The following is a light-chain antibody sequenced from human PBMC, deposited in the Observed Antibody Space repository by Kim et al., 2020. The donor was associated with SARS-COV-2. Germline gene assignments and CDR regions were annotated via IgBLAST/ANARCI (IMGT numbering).Light chain of an antibody. Sequence: ASVGDRVTITCRASKGISTSLAWYQQKPGKVPKVLIYSASALQSGVPSRFSGSGSGTDFTLTISSLQPEDVATYYCQKYDAAPWTFGHGTKVDIK. J-gene: IGKJ1*01. CDR2: SAS. CDR1: KGISTS. CDR3: QKYDAAPWT. V-gene: IGKV1-27*01.